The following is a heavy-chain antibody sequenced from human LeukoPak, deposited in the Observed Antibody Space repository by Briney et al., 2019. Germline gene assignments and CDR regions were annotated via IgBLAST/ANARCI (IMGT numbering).Heavy chain of an antibody. CDR2: IYYSGST. J-gene: IGHJ5*02. Sequence: GSLRLSCAASGFTFSTYGMSWVRQAPGKGLEWIGSIYYSGSTYYNPSLKSRVTISVDTSKNQFSLKLSSVTAADTAVYYCARVTLDLNWFDPWGQGTLVTVSS. CDR3: ARVTLDLNWFDP. CDR1: GFTFSTYG. V-gene: IGHV4-39*07. D-gene: IGHD3-16*01.